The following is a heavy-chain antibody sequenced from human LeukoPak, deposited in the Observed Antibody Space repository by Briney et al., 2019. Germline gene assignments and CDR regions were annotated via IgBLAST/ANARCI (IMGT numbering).Heavy chain of an antibody. V-gene: IGHV4-4*07. CDR2: IYGGGNT. D-gene: IGHD3-16*01. Sequence: SETLSLTCTVSSGSIHTHYWSWIRQPAGKGLEWIGRIYGGGNTDYNPSLKSRVTMSVDTSENRFSLKLISVTAADTALYYCARDHSSAYYRDYFDYWGQGILVTVFS. J-gene: IGHJ4*02. CDR1: SGSIHTHY. CDR3: ARDHSSAYYRDYFDY.